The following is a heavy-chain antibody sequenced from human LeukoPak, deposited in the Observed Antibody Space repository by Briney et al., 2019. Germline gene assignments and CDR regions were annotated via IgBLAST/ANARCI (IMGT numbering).Heavy chain of an antibody. V-gene: IGHV3-30*02. CDR1: GFMFSNSD. D-gene: IGHD5-24*01. CDR2: IRSDGTDT. J-gene: IGHJ3*02. CDR3: AKNRVGQTYADAFDT. Sequence: GGSLSVYCASSGFMFSNSDMHWVRQAPGKGLEWVAFIRSDGTDTFYGDSVKGRFTISRDNSKNTLFLQMNSLTPEDTAIYYCAKNRVGQTYADAFDTWGEGTMVTVSS.